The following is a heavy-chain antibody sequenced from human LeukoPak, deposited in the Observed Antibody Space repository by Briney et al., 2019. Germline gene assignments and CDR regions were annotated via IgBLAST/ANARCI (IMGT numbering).Heavy chain of an antibody. CDR3: ARESVAGGFEY. J-gene: IGHJ4*02. CDR2: IIPMQGTP. CDR1: GGSFSSYN. D-gene: IGHD6-19*01. Sequence: SVKVSCKASGGSFSSYNFIWVRQAPGQGLEWMGGIIPMQGTPNYAQKFQDRVTISADKSTATVYMALSSLRYEDTAMYYCARESVAGGFEYWGQGTLVTVSS. V-gene: IGHV1-69*08.